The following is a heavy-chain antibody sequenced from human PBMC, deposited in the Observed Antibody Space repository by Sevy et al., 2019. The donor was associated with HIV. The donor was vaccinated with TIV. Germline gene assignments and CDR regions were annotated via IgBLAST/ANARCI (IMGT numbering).Heavy chain of an antibody. J-gene: IGHJ3*02. Sequence: GGSLRLSCGASGFIFSKHEMHWVRQAPGKGLEWVSYINTIGSVIYYADSVKGRFTVSRDNAKNSLYLQMNSLRAEDTAIYYCARTLVEVAATDAFDIWGQGTVATVSS. V-gene: IGHV3-48*03. CDR3: ARTLVEVAATDAFDI. CDR2: INTIGSVI. CDR1: GFIFSKHE. D-gene: IGHD2-15*01.